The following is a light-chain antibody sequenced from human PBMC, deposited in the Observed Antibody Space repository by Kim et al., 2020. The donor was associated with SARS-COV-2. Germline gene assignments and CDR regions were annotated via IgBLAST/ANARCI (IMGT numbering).Light chain of an antibody. Sequence: PGQTATITCSGDALAIQYAYWYQRKPGQAPVLLIYKDSERPSVIPERFSGSSSGTTVTLTISGVQAEDEADYYCQSADSSGTYVVFGGGTQLTV. CDR3: QSADSSGTYVV. CDR2: KDS. V-gene: IGLV3-25*03. CDR1: ALAIQY. J-gene: IGLJ2*01.